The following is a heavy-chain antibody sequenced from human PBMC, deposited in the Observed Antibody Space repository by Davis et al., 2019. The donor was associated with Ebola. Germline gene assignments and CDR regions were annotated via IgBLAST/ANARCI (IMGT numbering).Heavy chain of an antibody. V-gene: IGHV3-66*02. CDR2: IYSVGTT. CDR3: VKDGGAVAVSFFDS. D-gene: IGHD6-19*01. Sequence: PGGSLRLSCAVSGFTVSSNYMSWVRQAPGKGLEWVSLIYSVGTTYYADSVKGRFTISRDNSKNTLYLQMNSLRPEDTAVYYCVKDGGAVAVSFFDSWGQGTLVTVSS. J-gene: IGHJ4*02. CDR1: GFTVSSNY.